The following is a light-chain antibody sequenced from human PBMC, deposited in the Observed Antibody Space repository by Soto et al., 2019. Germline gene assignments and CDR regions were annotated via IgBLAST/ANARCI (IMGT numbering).Light chain of an antibody. Sequence: EIVLTQSPATLSLSPGDTATLFCRASQSVDTWLTWYQQRPGQAPKLLIYDASNRATGIPARFSGSGSGTDFTLTIDSLEPEDCAIYYCQQRSYWITFGQGTPLEIE. V-gene: IGKV3-11*01. J-gene: IGKJ5*01. CDR3: QQRSYWIT. CDR2: DAS. CDR1: QSVDTW.